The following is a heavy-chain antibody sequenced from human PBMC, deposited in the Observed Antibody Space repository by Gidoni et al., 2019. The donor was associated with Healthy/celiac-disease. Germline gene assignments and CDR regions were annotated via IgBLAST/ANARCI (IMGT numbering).Heavy chain of an antibody. CDR3: AREMATIRGWVY. CDR2: IYSGGST. J-gene: IGHJ4*02. V-gene: IGHV3-66*01. D-gene: IGHD5-12*01. Sequence: EVQLVESGGGLVQPGGSMRLSCAASGFTVSSNYMSWVRQAPGKGLEWVSVIYSGGSTYYADSVKGRFTISRDNSKNTLYLQMNSLRAEDTAVYYCAREMATIRGWVYWGQGTLVTVSS. CDR1: GFTVSSNY.